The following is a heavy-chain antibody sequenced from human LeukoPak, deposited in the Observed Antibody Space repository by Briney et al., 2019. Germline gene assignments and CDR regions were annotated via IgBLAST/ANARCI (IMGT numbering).Heavy chain of an antibody. CDR1: GGSISSGDYY. V-gene: IGHV4-30-4*01. D-gene: IGHD5-18*01. Sequence: PSQTPSLTCTVSGGSISSGDYYWSWIRQPPGKGLEWIGYIYYSGSTYYNPSLKSRVTISVDTSKNQFSLKLSSVTAADTAVYYCARDMATAKFDYWGQGTLVTVSS. J-gene: IGHJ4*02. CDR3: ARDMATAKFDY. CDR2: IYYSGST.